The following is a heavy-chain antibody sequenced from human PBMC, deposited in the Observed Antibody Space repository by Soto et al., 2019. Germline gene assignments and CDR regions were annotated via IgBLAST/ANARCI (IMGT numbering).Heavy chain of an antibody. J-gene: IGHJ5*02. V-gene: IGHV4-59*01. CDR2: IYFSGST. CDR1: GGSIGGYY. D-gene: IGHD5-12*01. CDR3: ARVSGYGYKWFAP. Sequence: SETLSLTCTVSGGSIGGYYWSWIRQSPGKGLEWIGDIYFSGSTNYNPSLKSRVTISVDTSKNQFSLKLSSVTAADTAVYYCARVSGYGYKWFAPWGQGTLVTVSS.